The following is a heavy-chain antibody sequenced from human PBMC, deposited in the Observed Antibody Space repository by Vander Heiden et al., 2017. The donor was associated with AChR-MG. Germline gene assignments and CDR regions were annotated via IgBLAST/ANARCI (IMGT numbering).Heavy chain of an antibody. CDR2: IWYDGTKK. Sequence: QVQLVESGGGVVQPGRSLRPSCAASGFPFLRYGIHWVRQAPGKGPEWVALIWYDGTKKYYADSVKGRFTISRDNSKNTLSLQMNSLRVEDTALYYCATSTGAAAGSLGAFEIWGQGTMVTVSS. V-gene: IGHV3-33*01. D-gene: IGHD6-13*01. J-gene: IGHJ3*02. CDR1: GFPFLRYG. CDR3: ATSTGAAAGSLGAFEI.